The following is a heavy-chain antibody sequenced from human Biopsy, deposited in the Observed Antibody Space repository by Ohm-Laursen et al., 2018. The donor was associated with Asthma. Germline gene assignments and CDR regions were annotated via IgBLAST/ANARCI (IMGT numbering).Heavy chain of an antibody. Sequence: PSVKVSCKASGYTVTRTAINWVRQAPGHGLGWMGWINTNTGNTKYAQGFTGRLVFTFDTSVNTAQLQISSLEAEDTAVYYCVTMISYYREMRAPVFDIWGQGTLVTVSS. V-gene: IGHV7-4-1*02. CDR2: INTNTGNT. CDR1: GYTVTRTA. J-gene: IGHJ4*03. CDR3: VTMISYYREMRAPVFDI. D-gene: IGHD3-10*01.